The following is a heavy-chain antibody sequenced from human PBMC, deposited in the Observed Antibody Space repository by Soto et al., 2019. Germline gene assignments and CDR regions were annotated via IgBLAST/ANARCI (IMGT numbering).Heavy chain of an antibody. CDR2: VIPMLRMS. D-gene: IGHD3-10*01. J-gene: IGHJ4*02. Sequence: QVQLVQSGAEVRKPGSSVKVSCTASGDTFNFYAISWVRQAPGQGLEWMGRVIPMLRMSNYAQKFQGRVTSSADKSTSTAYMALSSLRSDDTAVYYCATNYGSGSTHFDYWGQGTLDTVSS. CDR3: ATNYGSGSTHFDY. V-gene: IGHV1-69*02. CDR1: GDTFNFYA.